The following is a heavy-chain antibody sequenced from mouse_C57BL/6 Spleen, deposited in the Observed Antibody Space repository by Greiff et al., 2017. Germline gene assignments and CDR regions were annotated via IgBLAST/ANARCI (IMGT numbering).Heavy chain of an antibody. CDR2: IWSGGST. D-gene: IGHD2-4*01. CDR1: GFSLTSYG. Sequence: QVQLKESGPGLVQPSQSLSITCTVSGFSLTSYGVHWVRQSPGKGLAWLGVIWSGGSTDYNAAFISRLCISKDNSKSQVCFKMTSLQADDTAIYYCARYRITCPYYVDYWGQGTTLTVSS. J-gene: IGHJ2*01. V-gene: IGHV2-2*01. CDR3: ARYRITCPYYVDY.